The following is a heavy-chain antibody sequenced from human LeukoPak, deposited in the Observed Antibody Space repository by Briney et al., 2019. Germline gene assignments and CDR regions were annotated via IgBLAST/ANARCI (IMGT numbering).Heavy chain of an antibody. V-gene: IGHV4-39*01. CDR1: GGSISSSSYY. CDR2: FYYGGTT. D-gene: IGHD5/OR15-5a*01. J-gene: IGHJ5*02. CDR3: ATQGPGIGSEEGWFDP. Sequence: SETLSLTCTVSGGSISSSSYYWGWIRQPPGTGLEWIGSFYYGGTTYHNPSLKSRVTISVDTSKNQFSLKLSSVTAADTAMYYCATQGPGIGSEEGWFDPWGQGTLVTVSS.